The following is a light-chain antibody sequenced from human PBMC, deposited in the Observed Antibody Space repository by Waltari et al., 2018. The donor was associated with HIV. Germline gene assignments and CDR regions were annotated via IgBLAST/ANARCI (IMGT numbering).Light chain of an antibody. V-gene: IGLV4-60*02. CDR3: ETWDSNTQV. CDR1: SGHSSYI. CDR2: LEGSGSY. J-gene: IGLJ2*01. Sequence: QPVLTQSSSASASLGSSVKLTCTLRSGHSSYIIASHQQQPGKAPRYLMKLEGSGSYNKGSEVPDRFSGSSSGADRYLTISNLQFEDEADYYSETWDSNTQVFGGGTKLTVL.